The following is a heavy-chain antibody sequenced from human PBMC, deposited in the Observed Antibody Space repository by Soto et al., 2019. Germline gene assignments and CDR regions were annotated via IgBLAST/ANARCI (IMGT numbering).Heavy chain of an antibody. D-gene: IGHD4-17*01. V-gene: IGHV3-9*02. Sequence: EVQLVESGGGLVQPGRSLRLSCVASGFTADDYAMHWVRQAPGKGLEWVSGISSNSDTIDYADSVKSRFTISRDNAKNSLVPQMISLRPEAPALDYCAKDMKWGGMTTIHYFDSWGQGTLVTVSS. CDR2: ISSNSDTI. J-gene: IGHJ4*02. CDR1: GFTADDYA. CDR3: AKDMKWGGMTTIHYFDS.